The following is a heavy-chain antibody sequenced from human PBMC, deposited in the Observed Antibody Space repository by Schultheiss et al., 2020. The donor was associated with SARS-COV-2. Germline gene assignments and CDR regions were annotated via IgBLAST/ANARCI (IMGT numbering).Heavy chain of an antibody. D-gene: IGHD2-2*01. Sequence: SQTLSLTCAVYGGSFSGYYWSWIRQPPGKGLEWIGYIYYSGSTYYNPSLKSRVTISVDTSKNQFSLKLNSVTAADTAVYYCARDSAVIPAVLGVWGQGTLVTVSS. J-gene: IGHJ4*02. CDR2: IYYSGST. CDR1: GGSFSGYY. V-gene: IGHV4-59*01. CDR3: ARDSAVIPAVLGV.